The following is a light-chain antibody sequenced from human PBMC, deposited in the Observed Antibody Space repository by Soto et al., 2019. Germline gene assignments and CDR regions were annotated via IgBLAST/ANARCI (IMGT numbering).Light chain of an antibody. V-gene: IGKV2-30*01. J-gene: IGKJ1*01. CDR1: QSLVYSDGNTY. CDR2: KVS. CDR3: MKGTHWPPT. Sequence: DVVMPQSPLSLPVTLGQPASISCRSSQSLVYSDGNTYLNWFQQRPGQSPRRLIYKVSNRDSGVPDRFSGSGSGADFTLKISRVEAEDVGVYYCMKGTHWPPTFGQGTKVEIK.